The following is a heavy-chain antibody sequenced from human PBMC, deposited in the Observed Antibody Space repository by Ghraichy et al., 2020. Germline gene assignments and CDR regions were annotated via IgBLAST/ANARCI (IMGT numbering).Heavy chain of an antibody. CDR1: GLTFSSYW. CDR2: IKKDGSEK. J-gene: IGHJ6*03. D-gene: IGHD3-22*01. Sequence: GGSLRLSCAASGLTFSSYWMTWVRQAPGKGLEWVANIKKDGSEKYYVDSVKGRFTISRDNAQNSLYLQMNSLRAEDTAVYYCARAGTTYFYESSGSYPRYYYYYYMDVWGKETTVAVSS. V-gene: IGHV3-7*03. CDR3: ARAGTTYFYESSGSYPRYYYYYYMDV.